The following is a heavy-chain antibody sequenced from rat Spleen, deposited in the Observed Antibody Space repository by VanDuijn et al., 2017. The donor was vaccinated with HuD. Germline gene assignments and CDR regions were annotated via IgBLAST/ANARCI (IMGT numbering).Heavy chain of an antibody. Sequence: EVQLVESGGGLVQPGRSLKLSCAASGLNFSKYGMVWVRQTPTKGLEWVTSITSSGGYTYYRDSVRGRFTVSRDDAKSTLHLQMDSLRSEDTAIYYCTRRGYLSDWYFDFWGPGTMVTVSS. V-gene: IGHV5S13*01. CDR1: GLNFSKYG. J-gene: IGHJ1*01. CDR3: TRRGYLSDWYFDF. D-gene: IGHD4-4*01. CDR2: ITSSGGYT.